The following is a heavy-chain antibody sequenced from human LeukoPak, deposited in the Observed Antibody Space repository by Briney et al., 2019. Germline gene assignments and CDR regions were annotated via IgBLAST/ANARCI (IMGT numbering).Heavy chain of an antibody. D-gene: IGHD6-13*01. V-gene: IGHV3-49*03. Sequence: PGRSLRLSCTASGFTFGDYAMSWFRQAPGKGLEWVGFIRSKAYGGTTEYAASVKGRFTISRDDSKSIAYLQMNSLKTEDTAVYYCTRDIAYSSSWVHYYYGMDVWGQGTTVTVSS. J-gene: IGHJ6*02. CDR3: TRDIAYSSSWVHYYYGMDV. CDR1: GFTFGDYA. CDR2: IRSKAYGGTT.